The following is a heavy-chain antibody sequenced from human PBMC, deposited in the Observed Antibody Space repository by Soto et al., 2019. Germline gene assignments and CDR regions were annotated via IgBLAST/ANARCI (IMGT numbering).Heavy chain of an antibody. Sequence: PSETLSLTCTVSGDSISTYYWSWIRQPPGKGLEWIGYIYYSGSTNQNPSLKSRLTISVDTSKKQLSLKLSSVTAAFTAVYCCPPGINPPDFRRWGHAIFITVS. D-gene: IGHD3-3*01. CDR1: GDSISTYY. V-gene: IGHV4-59*12. CDR3: PPGINPPDFRR. J-gene: IGHJ4*01. CDR2: IYYSGST.